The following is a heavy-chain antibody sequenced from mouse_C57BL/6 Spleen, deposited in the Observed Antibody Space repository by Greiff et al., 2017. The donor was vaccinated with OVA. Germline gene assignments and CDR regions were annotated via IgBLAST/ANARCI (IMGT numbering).Heavy chain of an antibody. D-gene: IGHD3-2*02. V-gene: IGHV1-80*01. J-gene: IGHJ4*01. Sequence: QVQLQQSGAELVKPGASVKISCKASGYAFSSYWMNWVKQRPGKGLEWIGQIYPGDGDTNYNGKFKGKATLTADKSSSTAYMQLSSLTSEDSAVYFFARIDSAGPLAMEYWGQGTSVTVSS. CDR1: GYAFSSYW. CDR2: IYPGDGDT. CDR3: ARIDSAGPLAMEY.